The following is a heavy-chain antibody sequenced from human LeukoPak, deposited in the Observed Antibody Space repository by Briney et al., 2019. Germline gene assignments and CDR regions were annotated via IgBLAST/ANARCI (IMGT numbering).Heavy chain of an antibody. Sequence: QPGGSLRLSCSASGFTFSTYALQWVRQAPGKGMEYVSSISTNGVSTFYANSVKGRFTISRDNSKNTLYLQMTSLRPEDTATYYGIFHCDVTNCDLPNNNWGQGTLVTVSS. V-gene: IGHV3-64D*06. J-gene: IGHJ4*02. D-gene: IGHD2-8*01. CDR3: IFHCDVTNCDLPNNN. CDR1: GFTFSTYA. CDR2: ISTNGVST.